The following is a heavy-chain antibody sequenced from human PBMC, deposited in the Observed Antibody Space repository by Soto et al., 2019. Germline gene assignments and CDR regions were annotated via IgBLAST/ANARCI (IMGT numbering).Heavy chain of an antibody. Sequence: SETLSLTCVVYGGSLSGVYWTWIRQPPGKGLEWIGEINHSGSTNYSPSLESRVTISLDTSNNQFSLKLSSVTAADTAVYYCARGPGYSYGYSVYYYYYGMDVWGQGTTVTVSS. V-gene: IGHV4-34*01. CDR2: INHSGST. CDR3: ARGPGYSYGYSVYYYYYGMDV. J-gene: IGHJ6*02. D-gene: IGHD5-18*01. CDR1: GGSLSGVY.